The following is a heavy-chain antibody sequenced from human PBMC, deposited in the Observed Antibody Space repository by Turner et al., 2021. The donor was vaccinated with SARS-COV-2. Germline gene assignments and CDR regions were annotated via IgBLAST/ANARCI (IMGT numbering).Heavy chain of an antibody. CDR3: ARGRGFCTSTSSYTNAAFDF. J-gene: IGHJ3*01. D-gene: IGHD2-2*02. CDR2: IGTAGDP. CDR1: GFTFSSYD. Sequence: SLRLSCTASGFTFSSYDMHWVRQATGKGLECVSAIGTAGDPYYPGSVKGRFTISRENAKIALYLHMNSLTSGHPAVYHCARGRGFCTSTSSYTNAAFDFWGQGTMVTISS. V-gene: IGHV3-13*05.